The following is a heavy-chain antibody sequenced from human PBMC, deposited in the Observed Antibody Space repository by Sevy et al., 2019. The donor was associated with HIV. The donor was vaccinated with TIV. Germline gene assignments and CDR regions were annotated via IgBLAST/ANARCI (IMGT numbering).Heavy chain of an antibody. CDR3: ARGASGVTKPHYYYYYYMDV. J-gene: IGHJ6*03. Sequence: GESLKISCAASGFTFSSYAMHWVRQAPGKGLEWVAVISYDGSNKYYADSVKGRFTISRDNSKNTLYLQMNSLRAEDTAVYYCARGASGVTKPHYYYYYYMDVWGKGTTVTVSS. CDR2: ISYDGSNK. CDR1: GFTFSSYA. D-gene: IGHD4-17*01. V-gene: IGHV3-30-3*01.